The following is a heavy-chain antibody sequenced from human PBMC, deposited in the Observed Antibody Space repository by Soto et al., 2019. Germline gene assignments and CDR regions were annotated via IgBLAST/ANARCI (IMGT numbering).Heavy chain of an antibody. V-gene: IGHV2-26*01. CDR1: GFSLSNAKMG. CDR3: ARTSRDGYNAWDY. D-gene: IGHD5-12*01. Sequence: QVTLKESGPVLVKPPETLTLTCTVSGFSLSNAKMGVPWIRQPPGKALEWLAHIVSNDETSYSTSLKSSLTTPKDTSKSQVVLTMTNMDPVDTATYYCARTSRDGYNAWDYWGQGTRVTVSS. CDR2: IVSNDET. J-gene: IGHJ4*02.